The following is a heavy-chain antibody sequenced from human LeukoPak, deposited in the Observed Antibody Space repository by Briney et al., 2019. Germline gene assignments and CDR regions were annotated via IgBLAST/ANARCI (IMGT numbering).Heavy chain of an antibody. CDR2: ISTYNGNT. CDR3: ARASGGSSGPFKDYYYAMDV. V-gene: IGHV1-18*01. J-gene: IGHJ6*02. CDR1: GYTFTSYG. D-gene: IGHD6-19*01. Sequence: GASVKVSCKASGYTFTSYGISWVRQAPGQGLEWMGWISTYNGNTNYAQKLQGRVTMTSATSTSTAYMELRSLRSDDTAVYYCARASGGSSGPFKDYYYAMDVWGQGTTVTVSS.